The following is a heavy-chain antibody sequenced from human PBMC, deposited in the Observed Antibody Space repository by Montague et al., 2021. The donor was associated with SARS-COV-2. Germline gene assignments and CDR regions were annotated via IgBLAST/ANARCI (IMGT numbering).Heavy chain of an antibody. Sequence: SLRLSCAASGFTFSSYEMNWVRQAPGKGLEWVSYISSSGGTTFYADSVRGRFTISRDNAKNSLYLQMNSLRAEDTAVYYCARESRTTMLVVVITSAFGIWGQGTMVTVSS. D-gene: IGHD3-22*01. V-gene: IGHV3-48*03. CDR1: GFTFSSYE. J-gene: IGHJ3*02. CDR3: ARESRTTMLVVVITSAFGI. CDR2: ISSSGGTT.